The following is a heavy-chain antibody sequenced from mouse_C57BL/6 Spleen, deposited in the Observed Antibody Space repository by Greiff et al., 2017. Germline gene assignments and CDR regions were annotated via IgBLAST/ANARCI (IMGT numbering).Heavy chain of an antibody. Sequence: EVQRVESGGGLVKPGGSLKLSCAASGFTFSDYGMHWVRQAPEKGLEWVAYISSGSSTIYYEDTVKGRVTIYRDNAKNTLFLHMTSLRYEDTAMYYCARRLPPRDYWGQGTTLTVSS. V-gene: IGHV5-17*01. CDR1: GFTFSDYG. J-gene: IGHJ2*01. CDR2: ISSGSSTI. D-gene: IGHD2-4*01. CDR3: ARRLPPRDY.